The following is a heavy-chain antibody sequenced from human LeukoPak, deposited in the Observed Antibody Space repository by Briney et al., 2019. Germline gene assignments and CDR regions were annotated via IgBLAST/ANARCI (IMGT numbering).Heavy chain of an antibody. CDR3: AKDDNYYDSSGYYSPLNYYFDY. CDR1: GFTFSNYA. J-gene: IGHJ4*02. CDR2: ISGSGGST. Sequence: GGSLRLSCAASGFTFSNYAMSWVRQAPGKGLEWVSAISGSGGSTYYADSVKGRFTISRDNSKNTLYLQMNSLRAEDTAVYYCAKDDNYYDSSGYYSPLNYYFDYWGQGTLVTVSS. V-gene: IGHV3-23*01. D-gene: IGHD3-22*01.